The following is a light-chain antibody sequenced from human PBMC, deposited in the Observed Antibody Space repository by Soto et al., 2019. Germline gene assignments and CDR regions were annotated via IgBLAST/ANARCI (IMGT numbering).Light chain of an antibody. CDR1: QSLLHGNGYNY. V-gene: IGKV2-28*01. J-gene: IGKJ2*01. CDR3: MQALQTPYT. Sequence: DIVMIQSPLSLPVTPGEPASISCRSGQSLLHGNGYNYLDWYLQKPGQSPQLLLYLGSIRASGVPDRFSGSGSGTAFTLNISRVEADDVGVFYCMQALQTPYTFGQGTKLEIK. CDR2: LGS.